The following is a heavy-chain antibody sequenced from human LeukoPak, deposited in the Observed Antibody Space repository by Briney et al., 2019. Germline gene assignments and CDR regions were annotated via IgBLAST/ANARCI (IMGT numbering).Heavy chain of an antibody. CDR1: GGSISSSSYY. Sequence: SETLSLTCTVSGGSISSSSYYWGWIRQPPGKGLEWIGSIYYSGSTYYNPSLKSRVTISVDTSKNQFSLKLSSVTAADTAVYYCAKDGDRGSYYPRQFDYWGQGTLVTVSS. V-gene: IGHV4-39*07. CDR3: AKDGDRGSYYPRQFDY. CDR2: IYYSGST. J-gene: IGHJ4*02. D-gene: IGHD1-26*01.